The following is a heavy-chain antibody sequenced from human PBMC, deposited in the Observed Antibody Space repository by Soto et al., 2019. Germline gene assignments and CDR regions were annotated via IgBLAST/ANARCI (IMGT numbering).Heavy chain of an antibody. CDR1: GFTFSDYI. CDR3: ARDDEDGSYCDLGY. Sequence: QVQLVESGGGVVQPGRSLRLSCAASGFTFSDYIMHWVRQAPGEGLEWVAMVLHDGNNKYYADSVKGRFTISRDNSKNTLYLQMNSLRTEDTAMYYCARDDEDGSYCDLGYWGQGTLVTFSS. D-gene: IGHD3-10*01. CDR2: VLHDGNNK. J-gene: IGHJ4*02. V-gene: IGHV3-30-3*01.